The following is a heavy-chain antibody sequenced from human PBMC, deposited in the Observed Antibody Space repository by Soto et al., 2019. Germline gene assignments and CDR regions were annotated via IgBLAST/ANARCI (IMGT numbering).Heavy chain of an antibody. J-gene: IGHJ5*02. V-gene: IGHV4-34*01. Sequence: SETLSLTCAVYGGSVHGYYWNWIRQPPGKGLEWIGEINHSGSANYNPSLKTRLTISIDTSENQFSLKLSSVTAADTAMYYCARGPSYRVTIFGVAQGAFDPWGQGTLVTVSS. CDR2: INHSGSA. CDR3: ARGPSYRVTIFGVAQGAFDP. D-gene: IGHD3-3*01. CDR1: GGSVHGYY.